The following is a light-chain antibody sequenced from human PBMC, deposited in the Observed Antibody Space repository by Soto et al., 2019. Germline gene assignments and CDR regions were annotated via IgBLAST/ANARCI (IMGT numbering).Light chain of an antibody. CDR3: QSYDSSLSYWV. J-gene: IGLJ3*02. V-gene: IGLV1-40*01. CDR1: SSNIGAAYD. Sequence: QSVLTQPPSVSGAPGQRVTISCTGSSSNIGAAYDVNWYQQLPGTAPKLLIYGNNNRPSGVPDRFSGSKSGTSASLAITGLQAEDEADYYCQSYDSSLSYWVFGGGTKLTVL. CDR2: GNN.